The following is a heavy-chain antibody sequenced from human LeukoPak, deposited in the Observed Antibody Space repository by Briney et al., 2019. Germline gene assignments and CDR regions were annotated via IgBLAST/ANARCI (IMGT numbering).Heavy chain of an antibody. Sequence: PSETLSLTCTVSGGSISSGSYYWSWIRQPAGKGLEWIGRIYISGSTNYSPSLKSRVTISVDTSKNQFSLKLSSVTAADTAVYYCARQKDTAMVFDYWGQGTLVTVSS. D-gene: IGHD5-18*01. CDR2: IYISGST. V-gene: IGHV4-61*02. CDR3: ARQKDTAMVFDY. CDR1: GGSISSGSYY. J-gene: IGHJ4*02.